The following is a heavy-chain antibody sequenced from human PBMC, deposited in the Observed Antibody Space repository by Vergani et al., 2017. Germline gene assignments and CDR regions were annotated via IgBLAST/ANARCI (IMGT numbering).Heavy chain of an antibody. J-gene: IGHJ4*02. V-gene: IGHV3-23*01. CDR3: GRGSDNYN. Sequence: EVQLLQSDGAVVQLGGPLRLFCVASGFPSSSHAMSWVRQGHGQGLEWVSSIKNTGDSTHYADSVKGRFTISRDNSKNTLYLQMNSLRVEDTAVYYCGRGSDNYNWGQGTLVTVSS. CDR1: GFPSSSHA. CDR2: IKNTGDST. D-gene: IGHD5-24*01.